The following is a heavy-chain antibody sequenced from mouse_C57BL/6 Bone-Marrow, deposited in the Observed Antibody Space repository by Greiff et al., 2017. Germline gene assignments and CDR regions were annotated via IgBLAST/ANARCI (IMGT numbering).Heavy chain of an antibody. J-gene: IGHJ3*01. CDR2: INPSTGGT. CDR3: ARDDGYYGFFAY. CDR1: GYSFTGYY. D-gene: IGHD2-3*01. Sequence: EVKLVESGPELVKPGASVKISCKASGYSFTGYYMNWVKQSPEKSLEWIGEINPSTGGTTYNQKFKAKATLTVDKSSSTAYMQLKSLTSEDSAVYYCARDDGYYGFFAYWGQGTLVTVSA. V-gene: IGHV1-42*01.